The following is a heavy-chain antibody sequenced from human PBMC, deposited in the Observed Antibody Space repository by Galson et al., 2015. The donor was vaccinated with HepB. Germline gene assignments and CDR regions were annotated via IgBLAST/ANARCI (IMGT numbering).Heavy chain of an antibody. V-gene: IGHV3-48*01. CDR3: AYPSVFGVAAMGY. CDR2: ISSSSSTI. CDR1: GFTFNSYS. J-gene: IGHJ4*02. Sequence: SLRLSCAASGFTFNSYSMNWVRQAPGKGLEWVSYISSSSSTIYYADSVKGRFTISRDNAKNSLYLQMNSLRAEDTAVYYRAYPSVFGVAAMGYWGQGTLVTVSS. D-gene: IGHD3-3*01.